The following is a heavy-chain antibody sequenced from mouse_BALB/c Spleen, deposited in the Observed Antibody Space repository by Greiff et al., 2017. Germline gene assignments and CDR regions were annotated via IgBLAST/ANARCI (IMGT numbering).Heavy chain of an antibody. Sequence: QVQLQQSGPGLVAPSQSLSITCTVSGFSLTDYGVSWIRQPPGKGLEWLGVIWGGGSTYYNSALKSRLSISKDNSKSQVFLKMNSLQTDDTAMYYCAKPVITTVVDYWYFDVWGAGTTVTVSS. CDR2: IWGGGST. CDR1: GFSLTDYG. V-gene: IGHV2-6-5*01. D-gene: IGHD1-1*01. CDR3: AKPVITTVVDYWYFDV. J-gene: IGHJ1*01.